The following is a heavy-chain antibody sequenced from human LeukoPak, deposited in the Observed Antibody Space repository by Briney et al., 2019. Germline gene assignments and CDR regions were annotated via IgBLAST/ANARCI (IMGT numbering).Heavy chain of an antibody. CDR1: GYTFTTYA. D-gene: IGHD6-13*01. CDR2: INAGNGNT. V-gene: IGHV1-3*01. Sequence: ASVKVSCKASGYTFTTYAMHWVRQAPGQRLEWMGWINAGNGNTKYSQKFQARVTITRDASANTAYMELSSLRSEDTAVYYCARDPIGSRWPYYFDYRGQGTLVTVSS. CDR3: ARDPIGSRWPYYFDY. J-gene: IGHJ4*02.